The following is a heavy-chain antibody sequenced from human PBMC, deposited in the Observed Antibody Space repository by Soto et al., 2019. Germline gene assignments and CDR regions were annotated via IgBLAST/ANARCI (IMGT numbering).Heavy chain of an antibody. D-gene: IGHD3-3*01. CDR2: ISYDGSNK. CDR3: GRDVRKYDFWSGYYLNDAFDI. CDR1: GFTFSSYA. J-gene: IGHJ3*02. V-gene: IGHV3-30-3*01. Sequence: QVQLVESGGGVVQPGRSLRLSCAASGFTFSSYAMHWVRQAPGKGLEWVAVISYDGSNKYYADSVKGRFTISRDNSKNTLYLQMNSLRTEDTAVYYCGRDVRKYDFWSGYYLNDAFDIWGQGTMVTVSS.